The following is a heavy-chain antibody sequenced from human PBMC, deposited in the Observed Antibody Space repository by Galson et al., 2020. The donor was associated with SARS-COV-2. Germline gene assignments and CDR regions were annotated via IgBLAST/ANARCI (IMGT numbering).Heavy chain of an antibody. CDR3: ARSLSLGDCSGGSCFFY. V-gene: IGHV1-18*01. CDR2: ISPYNSKT. CDR1: GYTFNTFY. D-gene: IGHD2-15*01. Sequence: ASVKVSCKASGYTFNTFYITWVRQAPGQGLEWMGKISPYNSKTNYTQKLQGRVTMTTDTSTSTAYMELRSLTSDDTAVYYCARSLSLGDCSGGSCFFYWGQGTLVTVSS. J-gene: IGHJ4*02.